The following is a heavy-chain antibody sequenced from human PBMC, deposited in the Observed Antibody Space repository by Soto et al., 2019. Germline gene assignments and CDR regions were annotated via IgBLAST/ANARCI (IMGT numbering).Heavy chain of an antibody. Sequence: SATLSLTCTVSGGSIDSSTYYWGWIRQPPGKGLEWIGSIFYNGNTLYNPSLKSRITISVDTSKNQFSLKLSSVTAADTAVYYCARHSTGYYYSWFDPWGQGTLVTVSS. CDR3: ARHSTGYYYSWFDP. CDR2: IFYNGNT. V-gene: IGHV4-39*01. CDR1: GGSIDSSTYY. J-gene: IGHJ5*02. D-gene: IGHD3-22*01.